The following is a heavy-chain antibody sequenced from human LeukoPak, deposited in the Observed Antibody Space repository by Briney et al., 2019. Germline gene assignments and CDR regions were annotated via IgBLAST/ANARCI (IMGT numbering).Heavy chain of an antibody. D-gene: IGHD2/OR15-2a*01. CDR1: GFTFRSYA. J-gene: IGHJ5*02. CDR2: ILNDGNNK. Sequence: GGSLRLSCVVSGFTFRSYAMHWVRQAPGKGLEWVAVILNDGNNKYYADSVEGRFTVSRDNSKNTLYLQMNSLRDEDTAVYYCARGNKTFDPWGQGTLVTVSS. V-gene: IGHV3-30*04. CDR3: ARGNKTFDP.